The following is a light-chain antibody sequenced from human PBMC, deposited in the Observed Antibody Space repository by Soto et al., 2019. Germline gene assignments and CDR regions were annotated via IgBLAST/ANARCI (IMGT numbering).Light chain of an antibody. V-gene: IGLV1-40*01. CDR2: ANS. CDR3: QSYDTSLSVV. J-gene: IGLJ2*01. Sequence: QSVLTQPPSVSGAPGQRVTISCTGTSSNIGAGYNVHWFQQLPGTAPKLLIYANSNRPSGVSDRFSGSKSGTSASLAITGLQAEDEADYYCQSYDTSLSVVFGGGTKVTVL. CDR1: SSNIGAGYN.